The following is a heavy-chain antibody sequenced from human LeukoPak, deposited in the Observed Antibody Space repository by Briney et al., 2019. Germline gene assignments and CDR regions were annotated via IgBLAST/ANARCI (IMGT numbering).Heavy chain of an antibody. J-gene: IGHJ4*02. Sequence: SETLSLTCTVSGGSISSYYWSWIRQPPGKGLEWIGYIYYSGSTYYNPSLKSRVTISVDTSKNQFSLKLSSVTAADTAVYYCARETQGYSYGTGTYTLDYWGQGTLVTVSS. D-gene: IGHD5-18*01. CDR3: ARETQGYSYGTGTYTLDY. CDR2: IYYSGST. CDR1: GGSISSYY. V-gene: IGHV4-59*12.